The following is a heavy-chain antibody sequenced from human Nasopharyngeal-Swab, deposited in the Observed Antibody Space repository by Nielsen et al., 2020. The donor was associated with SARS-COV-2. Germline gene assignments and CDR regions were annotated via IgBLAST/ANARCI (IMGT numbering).Heavy chain of an antibody. J-gene: IGHJ4*02. Sequence: SETLSLTCTVSGGPVSGGSISSLYWSWIRQPPGKGLEWIGYIHSSGSTNYNPSLKSRVTISLDTTKNQFSLKLSSVTAADTAVYFCAREYYDILTGYSRLEYWGQGTLVTVSS. CDR3: AREYYDILTGYSRLEY. V-gene: IGHV4-59*11. CDR1: SGGPVSGGSISSLY. D-gene: IGHD3-9*01. CDR2: IHSSGST.